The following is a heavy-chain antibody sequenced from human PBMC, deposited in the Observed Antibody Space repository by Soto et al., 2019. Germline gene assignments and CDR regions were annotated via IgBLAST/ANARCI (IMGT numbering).Heavy chain of an antibody. J-gene: IGHJ4*02. D-gene: IGHD6-19*01. V-gene: IGHV3-23*01. CDR2: ISGSGGST. Sequence: GGSLRLSCAASGFTFMTYAMSWVRQAPGKGLEWVSAISGSGGSTYYADSVKGRFTISRDNSKNTLYLQLNSLRAEDSAIYYCAKEGTSGLYYFDYWGQGTLVNVSS. CDR1: GFTFMTYA. CDR3: AKEGTSGLYYFDY.